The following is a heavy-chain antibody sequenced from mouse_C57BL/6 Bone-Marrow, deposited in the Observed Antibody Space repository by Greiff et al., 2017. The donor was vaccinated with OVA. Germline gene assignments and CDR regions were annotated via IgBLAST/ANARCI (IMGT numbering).Heavy chain of an antibody. V-gene: IGHV1-18*01. J-gene: IGHJ3*01. CDR2: INPNNGGT. Sequence: EVMLVESGPELVKPGASVKIPCKASGYTFTDYNMDWVKQSHGKSLEWIGDINPNNGGTIYNQKFKGKATLTVDKSSSTAYMELRSLTSEDTAVYYCARWGAWFAYWGQGTLVTVSA. CDR3: ARWGAWFAY. CDR1: GYTFTDYN.